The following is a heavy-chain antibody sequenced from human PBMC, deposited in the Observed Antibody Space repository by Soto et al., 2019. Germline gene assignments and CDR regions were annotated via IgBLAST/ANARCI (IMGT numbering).Heavy chain of an antibody. CDR1: GFTFSSYA. CDR2: ISGSGGST. J-gene: IGHJ6*03. Sequence: EVQLLESGGGLVQPGGSLRLSCAASGFTFSSYAMSWVRQAPGKGLEWVSAISGSGGSTYYADSVKGRFTISRDNSKNTLYLQMNSLRAEDTAVYYCAKGYCSSTSCRDRFGGGKGYMDVWGKGTTVTVSS. D-gene: IGHD2-2*01. V-gene: IGHV3-23*01. CDR3: AKGYCSSTSCRDRFGGGKGYMDV.